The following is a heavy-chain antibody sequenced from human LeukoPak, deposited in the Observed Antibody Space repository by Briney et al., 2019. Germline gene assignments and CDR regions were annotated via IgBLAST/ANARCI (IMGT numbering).Heavy chain of an antibody. CDR2: INHSGST. CDR1: GGSFSGYY. J-gene: IGHJ3*02. CDR3: ARPRRRSDRSFDI. Sequence: PSETLSLTCAVYGGSFSGYYWSWIRQPPGKGLEWIGEINHSGSTNYNPSLKSRVTISVDTSKNQFSLKLSSVTAADTAIYYCARPRRRSDRSFDIWGQGTMVTVSS. V-gene: IGHV4-34*01.